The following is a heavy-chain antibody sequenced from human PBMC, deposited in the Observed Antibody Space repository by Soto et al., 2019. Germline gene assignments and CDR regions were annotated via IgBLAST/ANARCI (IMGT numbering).Heavy chain of an antibody. CDR2: INHSGST. CDR1: GGSFSGYY. V-gene: IGHV4-34*01. CDR3: ARGPRGTRKFDP. J-gene: IGHJ5*02. D-gene: IGHD1-1*01. Sequence: QVQLQQWGAGLLKPSETLSLTCAVYGGSFSGYYWSWIRQPPGKGLEWIGEINHSGSTNYNPSLKSRVTISVDTSKNQFSLKPSSVTAADTAVYYCARGPRGTRKFDPWGQGTLVTVSS.